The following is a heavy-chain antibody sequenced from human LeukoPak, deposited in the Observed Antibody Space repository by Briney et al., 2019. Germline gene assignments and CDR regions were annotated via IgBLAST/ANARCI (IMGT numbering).Heavy chain of an antibody. CDR3: ARLGTTDFWRSGFDP. Sequence: PSETLSLTCTVSGGSISSSSYYWGWIRQPPGKGLEGIGSIYYSGSTYYNPSLKSRVTISVDTSKNQFSLKLSSVTAADTAVYYCARLGTTDFWRSGFDPWGQGTLVTVSS. CDR2: IYYSGST. V-gene: IGHV4-39*01. D-gene: IGHD3-3*01. J-gene: IGHJ5*02. CDR1: GGSISSSSYY.